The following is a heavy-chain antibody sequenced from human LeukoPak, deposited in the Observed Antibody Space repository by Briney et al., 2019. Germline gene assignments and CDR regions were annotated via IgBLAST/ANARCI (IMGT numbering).Heavy chain of an antibody. CDR1: GGTFSSYA. Sequence: SVKVSCKASGGTFSSYAISWVRQAPGQGLEWMGGIIPIFGTANYAQKFQSRVTITTDESTSTAYMELSSLRSEDTAVYYCARWGSSWWPGMDVWGQGTTVTVSS. D-gene: IGHD6-13*01. J-gene: IGHJ6*02. CDR2: IIPIFGTA. V-gene: IGHV1-69*05. CDR3: ARWGSSWWPGMDV.